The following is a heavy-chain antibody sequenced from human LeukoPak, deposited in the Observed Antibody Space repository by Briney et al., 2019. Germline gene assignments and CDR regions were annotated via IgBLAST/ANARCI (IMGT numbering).Heavy chain of an antibody. Sequence: GGSLRLSCAASGFTFDDYAMHWVRQAPGKGLEWVSGISWNSGSIGYADSVKGRFTISRDNAKNSLYLQMNSLRAEDTALYYCAKDAGAVAGTAQSNWGQGTLVTVSS. J-gene: IGHJ4*02. CDR1: GFTFDDYA. D-gene: IGHD6-19*01. CDR3: AKDAGAVAGTAQSN. V-gene: IGHV3-9*01. CDR2: ISWNSGSI.